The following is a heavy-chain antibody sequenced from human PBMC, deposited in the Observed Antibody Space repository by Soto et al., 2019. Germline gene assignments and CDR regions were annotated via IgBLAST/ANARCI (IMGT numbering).Heavy chain of an antibody. CDR2: IIPIFGTA. CDR1: GGTFSSYS. CDR3: ASGSYGYWFDT. V-gene: IGHV1-69*06. D-gene: IGHD5-18*01. Sequence: SVKVSCKASGGTFSSYSISWVRQAPGQGLEWMGGIIPIFGTANYAQKFQGRVTITADKSTSTAYMELSSLRSEDPAVYYCASGSYGYWFDTWGQGTLVTVSS. J-gene: IGHJ5*02.